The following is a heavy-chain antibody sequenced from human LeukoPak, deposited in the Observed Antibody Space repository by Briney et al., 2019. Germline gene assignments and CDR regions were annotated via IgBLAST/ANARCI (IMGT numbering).Heavy chain of an antibody. Sequence: ASAKVSCKVSGYTLTELSMHWVRQAPGKGLEWMGGFDPEDGETIYAQKFQGRVTMTEDTSTDTAYMELSSLRSEDTAVYYCATAAYGSGTFHLNYYYGMDVWGKGTTVTVSS. D-gene: IGHD3-10*01. CDR2: FDPEDGET. CDR1: GYTLTELS. V-gene: IGHV1-24*01. CDR3: ATAAYGSGTFHLNYYYGMDV. J-gene: IGHJ6*04.